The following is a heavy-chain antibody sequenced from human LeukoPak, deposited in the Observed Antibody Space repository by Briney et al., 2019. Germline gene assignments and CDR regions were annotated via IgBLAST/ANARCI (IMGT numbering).Heavy chain of an antibody. CDR3: ARGRGYSYGYNDHKYYFGY. D-gene: IGHD5-18*01. Sequence: SGTLSLTCTVSGGSISSGSYYWSWIRQPAGKGLEWIGRIYTSGSTNYNPSLKSRVTISVDTSKNQFSLKLSSVTAADTAVYYCARGRGYSYGYNDHKYYFGYWAREPWSPSPQ. CDR1: GGSISSGSYY. V-gene: IGHV4-61*02. J-gene: IGHJ4*02. CDR2: IYTSGST.